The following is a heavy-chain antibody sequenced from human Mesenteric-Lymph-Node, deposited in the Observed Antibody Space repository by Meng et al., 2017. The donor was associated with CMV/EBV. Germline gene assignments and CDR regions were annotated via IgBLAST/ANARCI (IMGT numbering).Heavy chain of an antibody. J-gene: IGHJ4*02. Sequence: GESLKISCAASGFTFSSYNMHWVRQAPGKGLEWVSYISSGSSTIYYADSVKGRFTISRDNAKSSLYLQMNSLRAEDTAVYYCVSRSYFDYWGQGTLVTVSS. V-gene: IGHV3-48*04. CDR2: ISSGSSTI. D-gene: IGHD3-10*01. CDR1: GFTFSSYN. CDR3: VSRSYFDY.